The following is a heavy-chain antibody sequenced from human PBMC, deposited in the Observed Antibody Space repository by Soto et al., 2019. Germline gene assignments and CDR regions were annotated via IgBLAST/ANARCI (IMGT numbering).Heavy chain of an antibody. V-gene: IGHV3-11*01. CDR2: ISNSGRTL. D-gene: IGHD6-6*01. CDR1: GFTFSDYY. Sequence: QVQLVESGGGLVKPGGSLRLSCAASGFTFSDYYMSWIRQAPGKGLEWVSYISNSGRTLYYADSMKGRFTISRDNAKNSLYLQINSLRSEDTAVYYCARDLVAVSGGVYSSSSGGYFFDFWGQGTLVTVYS. CDR3: ARDLVAVSGGVYSSSSGGYFFDF. J-gene: IGHJ4*02.